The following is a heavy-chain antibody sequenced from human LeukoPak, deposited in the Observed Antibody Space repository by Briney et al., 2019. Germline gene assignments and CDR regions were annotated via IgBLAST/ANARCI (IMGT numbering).Heavy chain of an antibody. CDR3: ARDRDGIALIRDRRYYYMDV. V-gene: IGHV3-23*01. D-gene: IGHD3-10*01. Sequence: GGSLRLSCEASGFTFSTFAMIWVRQPPGKGLEWVSSIFPSGGEIHYADSVRGRFTISRDNSKSTLSLQMNSLRAEDTAVYYCARDRDGIALIRDRRYYYMDVWGKGTTVTVSS. J-gene: IGHJ6*03. CDR2: IFPSGGEI. CDR1: GFTFSTFA.